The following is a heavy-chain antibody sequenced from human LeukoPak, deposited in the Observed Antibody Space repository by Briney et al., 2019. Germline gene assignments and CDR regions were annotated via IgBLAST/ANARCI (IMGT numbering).Heavy chain of an antibody. D-gene: IGHD2-2*01. J-gene: IGHJ5*02. CDR1: GGSISSSTYY. CDR2: VSYSGTT. V-gene: IGHV4-39*02. CDR3: ARETPAVRNNCFDP. Sequence: PSETLSLTCTVSGGSISSSTYYWGWVRQPPGKGLEWIGSVSYSGTTYYNTSLRSRVTISIDTSRNQFSLKVTSVTAADTAVYYCARETPAVRNNCFDPWGQGTQVTVSS.